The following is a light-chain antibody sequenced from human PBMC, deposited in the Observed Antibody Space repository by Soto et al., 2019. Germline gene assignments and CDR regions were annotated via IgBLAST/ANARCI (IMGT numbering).Light chain of an antibody. J-gene: IGLJ1*01. CDR3: STYTSSNTHV. V-gene: IGLV2-14*01. CDR1: SSDVGGYNY. CDR2: DVS. Sequence: QSVRTQPASVSGSPGQSITISCTGTSSDVGGYNYVFWYQQYPGKAPKLMIYDVSNRPSGVSNRFSGSKSGNTASLTISGLQVEDEADDYCSTYTSSNTHVFGTGTKVAV.